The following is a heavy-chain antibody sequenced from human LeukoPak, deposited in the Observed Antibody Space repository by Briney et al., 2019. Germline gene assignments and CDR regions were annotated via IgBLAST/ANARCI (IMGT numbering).Heavy chain of an antibody. CDR2: INHSGNT. D-gene: IGHD6-13*01. CDR1: SGSFSDYY. Sequence: SETLSLTCAVYSGSFSDYYWSWIRLSPGKGLEWIGEINHSGNTHYSSALKSRVTTSVDTSKNQFSLKLSSMTAADTAVYYCARGRPRGQYTSNWTECFQTWGQGTLVTVSS. V-gene: IGHV4-34*01. J-gene: IGHJ1*01. CDR3: ARGRPRGQYTSNWTECFQT.